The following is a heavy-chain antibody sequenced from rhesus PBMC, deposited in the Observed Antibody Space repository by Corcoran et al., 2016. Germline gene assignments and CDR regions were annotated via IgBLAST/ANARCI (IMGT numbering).Heavy chain of an antibody. CDR1: GGSISRYYL. V-gene: IGHV4S7*01. J-gene: IGHJ2*01. Sequence: QVQLQESGPGVVKPSETLSLTCAVSGGSISRYYLWSWIRQPPGKGLEWIGYLFGGSGSTNYNPSLRNRVTISKDTSKNQFSLKLSSVTAADTAVYYCARGAKLEPRIVWYFDLWGPGTPITISS. CDR2: LFGGSGST. D-gene: IGHD1-1*01. CDR3: ARGAKLEPRIVWYFDL.